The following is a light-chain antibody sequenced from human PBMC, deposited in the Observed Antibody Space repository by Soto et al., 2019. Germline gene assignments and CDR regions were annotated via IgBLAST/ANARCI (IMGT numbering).Light chain of an antibody. Sequence: EIVLTQSPGTLSLSPGEIATLSCRASQSVSSSYLAWYQQKPGQAPRLLIYGASSRATGIPDRFSGSGSGTDFTLTITGLYLEHCGVNYCHRYCSSPKTFRKGAKVDTK. CDR3: HRYCSSPKT. CDR2: GAS. CDR1: QSVSSSY. J-gene: IGKJ1*01. V-gene: IGKV3-20*01.